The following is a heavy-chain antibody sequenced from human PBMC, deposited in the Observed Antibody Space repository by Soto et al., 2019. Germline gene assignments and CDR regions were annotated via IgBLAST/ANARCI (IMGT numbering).Heavy chain of an antibody. CDR3: ARDYHSGGAFDI. Sequence: SETLYLTCTVSGGSISSYYWSWIRQPPGKGLEWIGYIYYSGSTNYNPSLKSRVTISVDTSKNQFSLKLSSVTAADTAVYYCARDYHSGGAFDIWGQGTMVT. V-gene: IGHV4-59*01. D-gene: IGHD6-19*01. CDR2: IYYSGST. J-gene: IGHJ3*02. CDR1: GGSISSYY.